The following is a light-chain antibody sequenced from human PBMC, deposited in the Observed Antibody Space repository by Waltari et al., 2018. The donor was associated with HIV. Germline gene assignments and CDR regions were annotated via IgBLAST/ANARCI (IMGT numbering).Light chain of an antibody. CDR1: SSDVGGYNY. V-gene: IGLV2-11*01. Sequence: QSALTQPRSVSGSPGQSVTISCTGTSSDVGGYNYVSWYKQHPGKAPKLMIYDVSKRPSGVPDRFSGSKSGRTASLTISGLQAEDEADYYCCSYAGSYTWVFGGGTKVTVL. CDR3: CSYAGSYTWV. CDR2: DVS. J-gene: IGLJ3*02.